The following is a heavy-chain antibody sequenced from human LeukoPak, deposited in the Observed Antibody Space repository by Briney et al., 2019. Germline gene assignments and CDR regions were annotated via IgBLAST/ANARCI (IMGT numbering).Heavy chain of an antibody. D-gene: IGHD3-22*01. V-gene: IGHV3-30-3*01. Sequence: GGSLRLSCAASGFTFSSYAMHWVRQAPGKGLEWVAVISYDGSNKYYADSVKGRFTISRDNSKNTLYLQMNSLRAEDTAVYYCARDVFRYYDSSGYSLLFDYWGQGTLVTVSS. J-gene: IGHJ4*02. CDR1: GFTFSSYA. CDR3: ARDVFRYYDSSGYSLLFDY. CDR2: ISYDGSNK.